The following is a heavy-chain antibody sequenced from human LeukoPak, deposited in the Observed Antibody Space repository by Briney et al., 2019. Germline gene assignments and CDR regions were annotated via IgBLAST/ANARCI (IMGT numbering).Heavy chain of an antibody. Sequence: GGSLRLSCAASGFTFSNFAMHWVRQAPGKGLEWVAVISYDGSNKYYADSVKGRFTISRDNSKNTLYLQMNSLRAEDTAVYYCARVGDSGWYYMDVWGKGTTVTVSS. J-gene: IGHJ6*03. CDR2: ISYDGSNK. D-gene: IGHD6-19*01. V-gene: IGHV3-30*04. CDR1: GFTFSNFA. CDR3: ARVGDSGWYYMDV.